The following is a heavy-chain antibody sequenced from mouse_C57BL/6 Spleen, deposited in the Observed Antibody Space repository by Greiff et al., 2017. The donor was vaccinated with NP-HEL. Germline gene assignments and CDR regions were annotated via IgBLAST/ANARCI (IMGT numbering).Heavy chain of an antibody. CDR1: GYTFTSYW. CDR2: IDPSDSYT. Sequence: VQLQQPGAELVRPGTSVKLSCKASGYTFTSYWMHWVKQRPGQGLEWIGVIDPSDSYTNYNQKFKGKATLTVDTSSSTAYMQLSSLTSEDSAVYYCARRGEDWYFDVWGTGTTVTVSS. J-gene: IGHJ1*03. V-gene: IGHV1-59*01. CDR3: ARRGEDWYFDV.